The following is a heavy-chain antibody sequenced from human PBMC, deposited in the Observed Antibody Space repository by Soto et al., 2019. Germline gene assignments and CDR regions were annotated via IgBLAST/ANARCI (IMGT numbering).Heavy chain of an antibody. D-gene: IGHD3-10*01. Sequence: SETLSLTCTVSGGSISSYYWSWIRQPPGKGLEWIGYIYYSGSTNYNPSLKSRVTISVDTSKNQFSLKLSSVTAADTAVYYCAREPAGSGSFDYRGQGTLVTVSS. V-gene: IGHV4-59*01. J-gene: IGHJ4*02. CDR2: IYYSGST. CDR3: AREPAGSGSFDY. CDR1: GGSISSYY.